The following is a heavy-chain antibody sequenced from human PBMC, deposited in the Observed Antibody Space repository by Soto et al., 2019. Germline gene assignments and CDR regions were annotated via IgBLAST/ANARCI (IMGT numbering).Heavy chain of an antibody. CDR2: IIPSAETT. CDR3: ARRHVSSIHFLRFDY. J-gene: IGHJ4*02. Sequence: QVRLVQSGAEAKRPGSSVKVSCKASGGTFDNYVLNWVRQAPGQGLAWVGGIIPSAETTNYAQKFQGRLTSTADATIVYMQLSSLRSDDTAIYYFARRHVSSIHFLRFDYWGQGTLVTVSS. CDR1: GGTFDNYV. D-gene: IGHD3-3*02. V-gene: IGHV1-69*01.